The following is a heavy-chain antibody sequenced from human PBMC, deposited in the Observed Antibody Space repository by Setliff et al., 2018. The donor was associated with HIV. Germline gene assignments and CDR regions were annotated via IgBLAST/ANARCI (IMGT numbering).Heavy chain of an antibody. D-gene: IGHD4-17*01. CDR3: ARVRDYGGNFFDY. J-gene: IGHJ4*02. CDR1: GHSITSGRYF. CDR2: IYSTGST. V-gene: IGHV4-31*03. Sequence: SETLSLTCTVSGHSITSGRYFWSWIRQRPGKGLEWLGYIYSTGSTYYNPSLTSRVSISLDTSKNQFSLRLTSVTAADTAVYYCARVRDYGGNFFDYWGQGTLVTV.